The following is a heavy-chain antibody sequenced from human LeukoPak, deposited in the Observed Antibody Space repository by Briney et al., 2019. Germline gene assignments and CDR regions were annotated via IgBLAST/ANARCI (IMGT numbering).Heavy chain of an antibody. D-gene: IGHD3-22*01. CDR1: GFTFSSYA. CDR2: ISGSGDST. Sequence: GGSLRLSCAASGFTFSSYAMSWFRQAPGKGLEWVSAISGSGDSTYYSDSVKGRFTISRDNSKNTLYVQMNSLRAEDTAVYYCATPLVSDYYDSSGYWGYWGQGTLVTVSS. J-gene: IGHJ4*02. V-gene: IGHV3-23*01. CDR3: ATPLVSDYYDSSGYWGY.